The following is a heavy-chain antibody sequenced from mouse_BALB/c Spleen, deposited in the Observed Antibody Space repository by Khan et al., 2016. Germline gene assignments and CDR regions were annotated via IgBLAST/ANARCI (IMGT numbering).Heavy chain of an antibody. D-gene: IGHD2-4*01. Sequence: QVQLKESGPGLVAPSQSLSITCTVSGFSLTNSGVHWVRQPPGKGLDWLGVIWAGGSTDYNSALMSRLSITKDNSQNHVFLKMNSLQTDDTAMYYCARDDQDYDAWFASWGQGTLVTVSA. J-gene: IGHJ3*01. CDR1: GFSLTNSG. V-gene: IGHV2-9*02. CDR2: IWAGGST. CDR3: ARDDQDYDAWFAS.